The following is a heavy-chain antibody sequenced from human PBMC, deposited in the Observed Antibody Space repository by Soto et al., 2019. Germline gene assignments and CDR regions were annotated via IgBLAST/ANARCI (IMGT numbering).Heavy chain of an antibody. V-gene: IGHV3-53*04. CDR3: ARETRPRYFDSYGMDV. J-gene: IGHJ6*02. Sequence: EVQLVESGGGLVQPGGSLRLSCAASGFTVSSNYMSWVRQAPGKGLEWVSVIYSGGSTYYADSVKGRFTISRHNSKNTLYLQMNSLRAEDTAVYYCARETRPRYFDSYGMDVWGQGTTVTVSS. CDR2: IYSGGST. CDR1: GFTVSSNY. D-gene: IGHD3-9*01.